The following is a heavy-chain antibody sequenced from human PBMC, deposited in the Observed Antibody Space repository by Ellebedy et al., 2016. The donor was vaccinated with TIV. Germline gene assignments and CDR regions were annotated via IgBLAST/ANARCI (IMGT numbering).Heavy chain of an antibody. Sequence: ASVKVSCKASGYTLTDYYIHWVRQAPGQGLEWLGWINPHTGDTNGARKFQGRVALTRDTSVNTAYMELSRLRSDDTAVYYCARVHLFGWNDKGLDPWGQGTLVTVSS. D-gene: IGHD1-1*01. V-gene: IGHV1-2*02. CDR1: GYTLTDYY. CDR3: ARVHLFGWNDKGLDP. CDR2: INPHTGDT. J-gene: IGHJ5*02.